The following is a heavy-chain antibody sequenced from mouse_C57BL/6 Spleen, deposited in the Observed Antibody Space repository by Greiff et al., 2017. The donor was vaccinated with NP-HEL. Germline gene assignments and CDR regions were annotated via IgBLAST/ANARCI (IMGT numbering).Heavy chain of an antibody. CDR2: ISSGSSTI. V-gene: IGHV5-17*01. CDR1: GFTFSDYG. D-gene: IGHD1-1*01. J-gene: IGHJ4*01. Sequence: VQLKESGGGLVKPGGSLKLSCAASGFTFSDYGMHWVRQAPEKGLEWVAYISSGSSTIYYADTVKGRFTISRDNAKNTLFLQMTSLRSEDTAMYYCARKLITTVAMDYWGQGTSVTVSS. CDR3: ARKLITTVAMDY.